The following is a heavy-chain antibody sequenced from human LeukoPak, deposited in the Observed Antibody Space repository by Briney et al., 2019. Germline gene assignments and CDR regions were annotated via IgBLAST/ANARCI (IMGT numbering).Heavy chain of an antibody. J-gene: IGHJ4*02. Sequence: SEALSLTCAVSGYSISSGYYWGWIRQPPGKGLEWIGSIYHSGSTYYNPSLKSRVTISVDTSKNQFSLKLSSVTAADTAVYYCAREEYSSSLSYFDYWGQGTLVTVSS. V-gene: IGHV4-38-2*02. CDR3: AREEYSSSLSYFDY. CDR1: GYSISSGYY. D-gene: IGHD6-6*01. CDR2: IYHSGST.